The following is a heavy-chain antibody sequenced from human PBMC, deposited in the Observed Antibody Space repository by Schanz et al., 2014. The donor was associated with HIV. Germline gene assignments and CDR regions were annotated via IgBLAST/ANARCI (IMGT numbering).Heavy chain of an antibody. J-gene: IGHJ4*02. CDR3: ARQGLRFSFWLDY. CDR1: GFNFNSYG. D-gene: IGHD4-17*01. Sequence: QVQLVESGGGVVRPGRSLRLSCAASGFNFNSYGMHWVRQAPGKGLEWGAVISYDGTKKHYADSVKGRFTISRDNSKNTLYLQMNNLRAEDTAVYGCARQGLRFSFWLDYWGQGTPVTVS. V-gene: IGHV3-30*03. CDR2: ISYDGTKK.